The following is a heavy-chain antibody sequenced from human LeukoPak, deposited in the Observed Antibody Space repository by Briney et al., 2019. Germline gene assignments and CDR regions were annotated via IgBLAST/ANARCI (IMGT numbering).Heavy chain of an antibody. J-gene: IGHJ6*03. CDR1: GFTFSSYE. V-gene: IGHV3-48*03. D-gene: IGHD3-10*01. Sequence: GGSLRLSCAASGFTFSSYEMNWVRQAPGKGLEWVSYISSSGSTVYYADSVKGRFTISRDNAKNSLYLQMNSLRAEDTAVYYCARGTGVNYYYYHMDVWGKGTTVTVSS. CDR2: ISSSGSTV. CDR3: ARGTGVNYYYYHMDV.